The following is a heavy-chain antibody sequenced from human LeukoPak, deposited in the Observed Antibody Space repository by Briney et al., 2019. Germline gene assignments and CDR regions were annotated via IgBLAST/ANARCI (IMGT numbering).Heavy chain of an antibody. Sequence: SETLSLTCTVSGVSISSYYWSWIRQPAGKGLEWIGRIYTSGSTNYNPSLKSRVTMSVDTSKNQFSLKLSSVTAADTAVYYCAREYTGIAEYYFDYWGQGTLVTVSS. CDR3: AREYTGIAEYYFDY. CDR2: IYTSGST. D-gene: IGHD6-13*01. V-gene: IGHV4-4*07. J-gene: IGHJ4*02. CDR1: GVSISSYY.